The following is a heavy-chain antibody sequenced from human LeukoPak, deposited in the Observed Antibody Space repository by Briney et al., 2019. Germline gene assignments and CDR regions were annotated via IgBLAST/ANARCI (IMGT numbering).Heavy chain of an antibody. CDR1: GFTFDDYA. CDR2: ISWNSGSI. CDR3: AKVARDAFDI. Sequence: PGGSLRLSCAASGFTFDDYAMHWVRQAPGKGLEWVSGISWNSGSIGYADSVKGRFTISRDNAKNPLYLQMNSLRAEDTALYYCAKVARDAFDIWGQGTMVTVSS. J-gene: IGHJ3*02. V-gene: IGHV3-9*01.